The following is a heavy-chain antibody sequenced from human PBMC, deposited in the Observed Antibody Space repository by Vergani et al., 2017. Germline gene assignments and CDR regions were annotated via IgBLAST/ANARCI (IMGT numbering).Heavy chain of an antibody. CDR2: IYYSGST. CDR3: ARGSRAAGYSGPDS. V-gene: IGHV4-39*01. J-gene: IGHJ4*02. Sequence: QVQLQESGPGLVKPSQTLSLTCTVSGGSISSSNYYWGWIRQPPGKGLEWIGTIYYSGSTYYNPSLKSRVTISVDTSKNQFSLKLSSVTAADTAVYYCARGSRAAGYSGPDSWGQGTRVTVSS. D-gene: IGHD6-13*01. CDR1: GGSISSSNYY.